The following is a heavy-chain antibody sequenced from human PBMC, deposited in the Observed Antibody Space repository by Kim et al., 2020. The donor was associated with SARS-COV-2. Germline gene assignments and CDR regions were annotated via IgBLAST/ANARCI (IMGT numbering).Heavy chain of an antibody. CDR3: EAYCSSTSCYEDYYYYGMDV. D-gene: IGHD2-2*01. Sequence: GGSLRLSCAASGFTFSNAWMSWVRQAPGKGLEWVGRIKSKTDGGTTDYAAPVKGRFTISRDDSKNTLYLQMNSLKTEDTAVYYCEAYCSSTSCYEDYYYYGMDVWGQGTTVTVSS. CDR2: IKSKTDGGTT. V-gene: IGHV3-15*01. CDR1: GFTFSNAW. J-gene: IGHJ6*02.